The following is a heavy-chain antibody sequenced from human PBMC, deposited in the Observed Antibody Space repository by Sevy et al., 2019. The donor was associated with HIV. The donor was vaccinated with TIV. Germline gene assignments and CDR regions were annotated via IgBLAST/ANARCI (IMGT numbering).Heavy chain of an antibody. CDR1: GYTFTGYF. Sequence: SVKVSCKASGYTFTGYFIHWVRQAPGQGLEWMGWINPNSGDTNYAQKFQGRVTVTRDTSINTAYMELSRLRSDDTAVYYCASPGGYRYGSLLDYWGQGTLVTVSS. D-gene: IGHD5-18*01. CDR2: INPNSGDT. V-gene: IGHV1-2*02. CDR3: ASPGGYRYGSLLDY. J-gene: IGHJ4*02.